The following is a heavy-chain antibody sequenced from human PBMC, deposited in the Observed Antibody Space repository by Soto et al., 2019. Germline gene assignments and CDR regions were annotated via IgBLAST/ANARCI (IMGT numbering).Heavy chain of an antibody. J-gene: IGHJ4*02. D-gene: IGHD2-21*01. Sequence: PGGSLRLSCAASGFTFSNYGIHWVRQAPGKGLEWVAVISHDGNKEYYADSVKGRFTVSRDNSKKTVYLQMNSLRAEDTAMYYCAKVAPSISILWVLDHWGPGTLVTVSS. V-gene: IGHV3-30*18. CDR2: ISHDGNKE. CDR3: AKVAPSISILWVLDH. CDR1: GFTFSNYG.